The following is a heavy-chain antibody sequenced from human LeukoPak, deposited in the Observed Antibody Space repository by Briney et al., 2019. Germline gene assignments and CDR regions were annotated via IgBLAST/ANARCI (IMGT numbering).Heavy chain of an antibody. Sequence: EPSETLSLTCTVSGGSINTYYWSWIRQPPGKGLEWIGYIYYSGSTNYNPSLKSRVTISVDTSKNQFSLKLSSVTAEDTAVYYCAKFRAAAGRMVDYWGQGTLVTVSS. V-gene: IGHV4-59*01. CDR1: GGSINTYY. J-gene: IGHJ4*02. CDR2: IYYSGST. CDR3: AKFRAAAGRMVDY. D-gene: IGHD6-13*01.